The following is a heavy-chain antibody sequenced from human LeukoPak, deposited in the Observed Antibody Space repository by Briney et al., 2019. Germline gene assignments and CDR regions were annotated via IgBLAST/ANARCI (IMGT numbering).Heavy chain of an antibody. CDR1: GFTFDDYA. CDR3: AKDSRGPSYGHYFDY. Sequence: GGSLRLSCAASGFTFDDYAMHWVRQAPGKGLEWVSGISWNSGSIGYADSVKGRFTISRDNVKNSLYLQMNSLRAEDTALYYCAKDSRGPSYGHYFDYWGQGTLVTVSS. D-gene: IGHD5-18*01. V-gene: IGHV3-9*01. J-gene: IGHJ4*02. CDR2: ISWNSGSI.